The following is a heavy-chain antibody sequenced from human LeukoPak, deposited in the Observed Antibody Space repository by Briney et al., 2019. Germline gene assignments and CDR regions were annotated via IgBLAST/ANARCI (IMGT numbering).Heavy chain of an antibody. D-gene: IGHD6-13*01. J-gene: IGHJ4*02. CDR3: ATDSDPWGPAAGTIDY. CDR1: GFTFDDYA. CDR2: ISWNSGSI. V-gene: IGHV3-9*01. Sequence: GGSLRLSCAASGFTFDDYAMHWVRQVPGKGLEWVSGISWNSGSIAYADSVKGRFTISRDNAKNSLYLQLNSLRSEDTAVYYCATDSDPWGPAAGTIDYWGQGTLVTVSS.